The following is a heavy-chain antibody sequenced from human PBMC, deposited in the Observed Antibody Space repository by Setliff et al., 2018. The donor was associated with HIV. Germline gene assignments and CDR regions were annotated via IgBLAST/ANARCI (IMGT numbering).Heavy chain of an antibody. CDR3: ARHRDPPGTSWIYYYYYMDL. CDR1: GFSISSGFY. D-gene: IGHD6-13*01. J-gene: IGHJ6*03. Sequence: PSETLSLTCAVSGFSISSGFYWAWIRQPPGKGLEWIGSIYRSGSTYYNPSLSSRLTISVDTSKNHVSLRLSSVTAADTGVYYCARHRDPPGTSWIYYYYYMDLWGEGTTVTVSS. CDR2: IYRSGST. V-gene: IGHV4-38-2*01.